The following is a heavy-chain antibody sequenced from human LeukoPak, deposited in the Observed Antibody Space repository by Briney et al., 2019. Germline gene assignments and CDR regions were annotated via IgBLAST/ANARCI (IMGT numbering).Heavy chain of an antibody. D-gene: IGHD3-22*01. CDR2: INHSGST. CDR3: AGGDYDSSGYYDY. V-gene: IGHV4-34*01. Sequence: SETLSLTCAVYGGSFSGYYWSWIRQPPGKGLEWIGEINHSGSTNYNPSLKSRVTISVDTSKNQFSLKLSSVTAADTAVYYCAGGDYDSSGYYDYWGQGTLVTVSS. J-gene: IGHJ4*02. CDR1: GGSFSGYY.